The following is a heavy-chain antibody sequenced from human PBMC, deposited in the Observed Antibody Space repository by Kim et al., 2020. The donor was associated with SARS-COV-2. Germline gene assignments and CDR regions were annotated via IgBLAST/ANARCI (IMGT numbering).Heavy chain of an antibody. CDR2: ISAYNGNT. CDR1: GYTFTSYG. V-gene: IGHV1-18*01. Sequence: ASVKVSCKASGYTFTSYGISWVRQAPGQGLEWMGWISAYNGNTNYAQKLQGRVTMTTDTSTSTAYMELRSLRSDDTAVYYCARGSHYDILTGYTYYFDYWGQGTLVTVSS. D-gene: IGHD3-9*01. J-gene: IGHJ4*02. CDR3: ARGSHYDILTGYTYYFDY.